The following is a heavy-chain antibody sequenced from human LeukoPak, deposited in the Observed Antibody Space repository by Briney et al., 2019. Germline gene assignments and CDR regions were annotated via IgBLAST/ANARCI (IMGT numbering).Heavy chain of an antibody. CDR1: GDSVSSNIAA. D-gene: IGHD4-17*01. CDR2: TYYRSKWYN. J-gene: IGHJ5*02. CDR3: ARGVNYGDYLNWFDP. V-gene: IGHV6-1*01. Sequence: PSQTLSLTCAISGDSVSSNIAAWNWIRQSPSRGLEWLGRTYYRSKWYNDYVVSVKSRIIISPDTSKNQFSLKLSSVTAADTAVYYCARGVNYGDYLNWFDPWGQGTLVTVSS.